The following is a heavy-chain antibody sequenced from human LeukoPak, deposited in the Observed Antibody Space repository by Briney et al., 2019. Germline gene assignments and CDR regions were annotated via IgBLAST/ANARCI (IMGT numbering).Heavy chain of an antibody. D-gene: IGHD4-23*01. J-gene: IGHJ3*02. CDR3: AKSVGQGVFDI. CDR1: GYTFTGYY. V-gene: IGHV1-2*02. CDR2: IKPNNGGT. Sequence: AAVKVSRKSSGYTFTGYYMHWVRRPPGQGMGWMGWIKPNNGGTNYAQKFQGRATMTRDTSISTAYMELSRLRSGDTAVYYCAKSVGQGVFDIWGQGTMVTVSS.